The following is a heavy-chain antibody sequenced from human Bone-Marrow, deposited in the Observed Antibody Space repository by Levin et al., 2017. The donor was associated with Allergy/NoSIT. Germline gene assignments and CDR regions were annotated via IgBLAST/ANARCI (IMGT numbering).Heavy chain of an antibody. J-gene: IGHJ6*04. V-gene: IGHV5-10-1*01. CDR2: IDPSDSYT. CDR3: ARHGPGSRVKYYGSGSPDDPMDG. CDR1: GYSFTSYW. Sequence: GESLKISCKGSGYSFTSYWISWVRQMPGKGLEWMGRIDPSDSYTNYSPSFQGHVTISADKSISTAYLQWSSLKASDTAMYYCARHGPGSRVKYYGSGSPDDPMDGWGKGTTVTVSS. D-gene: IGHD3-10*01.